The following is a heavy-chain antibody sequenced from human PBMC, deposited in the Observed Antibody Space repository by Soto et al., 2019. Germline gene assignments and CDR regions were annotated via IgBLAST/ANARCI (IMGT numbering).Heavy chain of an antibody. CDR2: IYHSGTI. CDR3: ASSKRPTVLVDY. D-gene: IGHD2-8*02. Sequence: QVQLQESGPGLVKPSVTLSLTCAVSGDSINSSNWWSWFRQPPGKGLEWIGEIYHSGTINYNPSLKSRISISLDKSKNQFSLKLNSVTAADTAVYFCASSKRPTVLVDYWGQGALVTVSS. J-gene: IGHJ4*02. CDR1: GDSINSSNW. V-gene: IGHV4-4*02.